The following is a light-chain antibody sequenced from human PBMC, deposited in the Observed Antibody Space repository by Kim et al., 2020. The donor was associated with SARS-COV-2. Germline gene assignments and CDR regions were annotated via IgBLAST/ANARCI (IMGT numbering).Light chain of an antibody. J-gene: IGKJ2*02. CDR2: VAS. Sequence: CPGGRDTLSSAGGQRVSGSDLAGFKQKRGQAPRRLIYVASSAATGVPDRGSGSGSVADFTLTISRLEPEDFAVYYCHQYGNSPGTFGQGTKVDIK. CDR1: QRVSGSD. CDR3: HQYGNSPGT. V-gene: IGKV3D-20*01.